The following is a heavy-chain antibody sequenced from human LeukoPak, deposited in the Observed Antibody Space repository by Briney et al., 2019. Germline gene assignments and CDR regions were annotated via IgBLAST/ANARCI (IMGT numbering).Heavy chain of an antibody. CDR3: ARPDGGFGELKD. CDR2: IYHSGST. CDR1: GYSISSDYY. Sequence: SETLSLTCAVSGYSISSDYYWGWIRQPPGKGLEWIGSIYHSGSTYYNPSLKSRVTISVGTSKNQFSLKLSSMTAADTAVYYCARPDGGFGELKDWGQGTLVTVSS. D-gene: IGHD3-10*01. J-gene: IGHJ4*02. V-gene: IGHV4-38-2*01.